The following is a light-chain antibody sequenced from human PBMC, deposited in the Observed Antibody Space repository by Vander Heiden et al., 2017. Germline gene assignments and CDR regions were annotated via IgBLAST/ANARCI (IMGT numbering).Light chain of an antibody. Sequence: QSVLTQPRSVSAPPGQKVTISCSGSSSNIGNNYVSWYQQLPGTAPKLLIYENNKRPSGIPDRFSGSKSGTSATLGITGLQTGDEADYYCGTWDSSLSAYVFGTGTKVTVL. CDR1: SSNIGNNY. CDR3: GTWDSSLSAYV. J-gene: IGLJ1*01. V-gene: IGLV1-51*02. CDR2: ENN.